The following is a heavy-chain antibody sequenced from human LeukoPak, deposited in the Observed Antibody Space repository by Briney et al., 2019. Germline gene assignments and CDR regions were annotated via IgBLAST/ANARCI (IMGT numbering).Heavy chain of an antibody. CDR3: ARSLELDYFDY. Sequence: GGSLRLSCADSGFTFSSYWMNWVRQAPGKGLEWVANIKQDGSEKYYVDSVKGRFTISRDNAKKSLYLQMNSLRAEDTAVYYCARSLELDYFDYWGQGTLVTVSS. J-gene: IGHJ4*02. V-gene: IGHV3-7*01. CDR2: IKQDGSEK. CDR1: GFTFSSYW. D-gene: IGHD3-3*01.